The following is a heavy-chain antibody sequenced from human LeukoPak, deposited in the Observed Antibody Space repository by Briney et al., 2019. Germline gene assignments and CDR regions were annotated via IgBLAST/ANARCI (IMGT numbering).Heavy chain of an antibody. V-gene: IGHV3-23*01. CDR3: ASRGVGATGLGFDY. Sequence: GRSLRLSCAASGFTFSSYAMHWVRQAPGKGLEWVSAISGSGGSTYYADSVKGQFTISRDNSKNTLYLQMNSLRAEDTAVYYCASRGVGATGLGFDYWGQGTLVTVSS. D-gene: IGHD1-26*01. J-gene: IGHJ4*02. CDR1: GFTFSSYA. CDR2: ISGSGGST.